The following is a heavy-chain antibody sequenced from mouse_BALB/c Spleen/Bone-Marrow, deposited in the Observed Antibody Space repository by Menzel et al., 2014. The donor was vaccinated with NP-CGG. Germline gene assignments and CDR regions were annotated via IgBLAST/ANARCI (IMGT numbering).Heavy chain of an antibody. V-gene: IGHV1-15*01. D-gene: IGHD1-1*01. CDR3: TRDGSIRWYFDV. CDR2: IDPETGGT. CDR1: GYTFTDYE. J-gene: IGHJ1*01. Sequence: QVHVKQSGAELVRPGASVTLSCKASGYTFTDYEMHWVKQTPVHGLEWIGAIDPETGGTAYNQKFKGKATLTADKSSSTAYMELRSLTSEDSAVYYCTRDGSIRWYFDVWGAGTTVTVSS.